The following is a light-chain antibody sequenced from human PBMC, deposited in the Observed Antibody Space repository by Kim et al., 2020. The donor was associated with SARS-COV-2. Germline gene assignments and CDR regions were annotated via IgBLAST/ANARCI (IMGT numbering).Light chain of an antibody. CDR2: GAS. CDR3: QQYNNWPPWT. CDR1: QSVCTN. Sequence: EIVMTQSPATLSVSPGQRATLSCRASQSVCTNLAWYQQKPGQTPRLLIYGASTRATGVPARFSGSGSRTEFTLTISSLQSEDFAVYYCQQYNNWPPWTFGQGTKVDIK. V-gene: IGKV3-15*01. J-gene: IGKJ1*01.